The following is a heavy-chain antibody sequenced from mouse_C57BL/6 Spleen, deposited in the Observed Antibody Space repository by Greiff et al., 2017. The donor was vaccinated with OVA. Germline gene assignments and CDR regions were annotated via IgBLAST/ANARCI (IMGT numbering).Heavy chain of an antibody. V-gene: IGHV1-50*01. Sequence: QVQLQQPGAELVKPGASVKLSCKASGYTFTSYWMQWVKQRPGQGLEWIGEIDPSDSYTNYNQKFKGKATLTVDTSSSTAYMQLSSLTSEDSAVYDCARRDCVMDYWGQGTSVTVSS. CDR2: IDPSDSYT. CDR1: GYTFTSYW. CDR3: ARRDCVMDY. J-gene: IGHJ4*01.